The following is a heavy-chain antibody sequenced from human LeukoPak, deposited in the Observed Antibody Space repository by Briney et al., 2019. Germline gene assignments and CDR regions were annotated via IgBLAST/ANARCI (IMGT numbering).Heavy chain of an antibody. J-gene: IGHJ5*02. Sequence: GASVKVSCKASGYTFTGYYMHWVRQAPGQGLEWMGWINPNSGGTNYAQKFQGRVTMTRDTSISTAYMELSRLRSDDTAVYYCARDLEGAAADYSWFDPWGQGTLVTVSS. CDR3: ARDLEGAAADYSWFDP. CDR2: INPNSGGT. CDR1: GYTFTGYY. D-gene: IGHD6-13*01. V-gene: IGHV1-2*02.